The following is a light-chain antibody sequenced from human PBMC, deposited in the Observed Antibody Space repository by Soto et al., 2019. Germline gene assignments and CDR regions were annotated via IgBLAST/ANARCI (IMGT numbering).Light chain of an antibody. CDR3: QQYNDWPPGYT. CDR1: QSVSSN. CDR2: GAS. V-gene: IGKV3-15*01. J-gene: IGKJ2*01. Sequence: EIVMTQSPATLSVSPGERATLHCRASQSVSSNLGWYQHKPGQAPRLLIYGASTRATGIPARFSGSGSGTDFTLTISGLQSEDFAVYYCQQYNDWPPGYTFGQGIKVDIK.